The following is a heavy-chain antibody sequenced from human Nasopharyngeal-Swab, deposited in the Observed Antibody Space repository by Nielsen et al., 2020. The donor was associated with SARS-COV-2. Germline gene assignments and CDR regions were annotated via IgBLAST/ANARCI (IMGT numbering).Heavy chain of an antibody. CDR2: IYYSGST. J-gene: IGHJ6*02. Sequence: PGKGLEWIGYIYYSGSTYYNPSLKSRVTISVDTSKNQFSLKLSSVTAAGTAVYYCARDSGVAGTKYYYYGMDVWGQGTTVTVSS. CDR3: ARDSGVAGTKYYYYGMDV. D-gene: IGHD6-19*01. V-gene: IGHV4-30-4*01.